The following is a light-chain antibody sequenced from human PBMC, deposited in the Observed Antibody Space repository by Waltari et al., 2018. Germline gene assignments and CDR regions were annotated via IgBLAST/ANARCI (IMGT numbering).Light chain of an antibody. J-gene: IGKJ1*01. V-gene: IGKV1-39*01. CDR3: QQSHSAPRT. CDR2: AAP. Sequence: DIQMTQSPSSLSASVGDRVTITCRASQSISSYLYWYQQKPGKAPKLLIFAAPSLESGVPSRFSGSGSGTDFTLTITSLQPEDFATYYCQQSHSAPRTFGQGTKVEIK. CDR1: QSISSY.